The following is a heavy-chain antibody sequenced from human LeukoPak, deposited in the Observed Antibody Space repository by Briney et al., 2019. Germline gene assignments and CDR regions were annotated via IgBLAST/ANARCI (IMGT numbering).Heavy chain of an antibody. D-gene: IGHD6-19*01. CDR3: ARDPPDSYSSGWYYFDY. J-gene: IGHJ4*02. CDR2: IIPIFGTA. Sequence: SVKVSCXASGGTFSSYAISWVRQAPGQGLEWMGRIIPIFGTANYAQKFQGRVTITTDESTSTAYMELSSLRSEDTAVYYCARDPPDSYSSGWYYFDYWGQGTLVTVSS. CDR1: GGTFSSYA. V-gene: IGHV1-69*05.